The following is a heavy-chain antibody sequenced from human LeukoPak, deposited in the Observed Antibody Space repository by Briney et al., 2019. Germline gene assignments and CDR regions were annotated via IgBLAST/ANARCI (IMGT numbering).Heavy chain of an antibody. J-gene: IGHJ4*02. V-gene: IGHV3-30*18. CDR1: GFSFISYG. CDR2: ISDDGRNK. CDR3: AKRPSDYGDYVTYFDY. D-gene: IGHD4-17*01. Sequence: GGSLRLSCAASGFSFISYGMHWVRQAPGKGLEWVGVISDDGRNKKYADSVKGRFTISRDNSKDTLYLQMSSLRDEDTAVYYCAKRPSDYGDYVTYFDYWGQGTLVTVSS.